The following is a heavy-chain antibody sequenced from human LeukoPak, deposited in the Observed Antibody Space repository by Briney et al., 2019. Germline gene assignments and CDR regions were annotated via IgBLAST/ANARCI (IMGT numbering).Heavy chain of an antibody. J-gene: IGHJ4*02. V-gene: IGHV3-30*18. CDR1: GFSFISYG. CDR2: ISDDGRNK. CDR3: AKRPSDYGDYVTYFDY. D-gene: IGHD4-17*01. Sequence: GGSLRLSCAASGFSFISYGMHWVRQAPGKGLEWVGVISDDGRNKKYADSVKGRFTISRDNSKDTLYLQMSSLRDEDTAVYYCAKRPSDYGDYVTYFDYWGQGTLVTVSS.